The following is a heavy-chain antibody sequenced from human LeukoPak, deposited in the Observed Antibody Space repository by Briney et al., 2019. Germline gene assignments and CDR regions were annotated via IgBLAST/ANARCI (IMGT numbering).Heavy chain of an antibody. J-gene: IGHJ4*02. CDR2: VSHTGGNT. CDR1: GFSFSGYA. V-gene: IGHV3-23*01. CDR3: AKDATAADGTYYFDQ. D-gene: IGHD6-13*01. Sequence: GGSPRLSCAASGFSFSGYAMNWVRQAPGEGLQWVSSVSHTGGNTYYADSVKGRFTIPRDNSKDTLYLHMNSLRAEDTAIYYCAKDATAADGTYYFDQWGQGTLVTVSS.